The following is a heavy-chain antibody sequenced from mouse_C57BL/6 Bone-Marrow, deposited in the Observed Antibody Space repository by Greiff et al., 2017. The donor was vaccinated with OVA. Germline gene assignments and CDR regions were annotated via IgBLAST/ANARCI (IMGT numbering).Heavy chain of an antibody. V-gene: IGHV3-6*01. CDR2: ISYDGSN. CDR3: ARGGVYYSNYVGFAY. J-gene: IGHJ3*01. Sequence: VQLQQSGPGLVKPSQSLSLTCSVTGYSITSGYYWNWIRQFPGNKLEWMGYISYDGSNNYNPSLKNRISITRDTSKNQFFLKLNSVTTEDTATYYCARGGVYYSNYVGFAYWGQGTLVTVSA. CDR1: GYSITSGYY. D-gene: IGHD2-5*01.